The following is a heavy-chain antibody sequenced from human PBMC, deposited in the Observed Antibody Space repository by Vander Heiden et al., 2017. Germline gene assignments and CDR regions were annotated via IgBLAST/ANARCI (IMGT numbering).Heavy chain of an antibody. J-gene: IGHJ5*02. CDR3: ARTSCCPGGWFDP. V-gene: IGHV1-24*01. Sequence: QAQLVQSGAEVKKPGAYVKVSCMVSGYTLTELSLQWVRQAPGKGLEWMGGFDPEDGETIYAQKFQGRVTMTEDTSTDTAYMELSSLRSEDTAVYYCARTSCCPGGWFDPWGQGTLVTVSS. D-gene: IGHD2-2*01. CDR1: GYTLTELS. CDR2: FDPEDGET.